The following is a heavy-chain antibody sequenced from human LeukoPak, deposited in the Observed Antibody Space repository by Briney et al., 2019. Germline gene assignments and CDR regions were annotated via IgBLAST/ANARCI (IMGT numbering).Heavy chain of an antibody. CDR3: ARMVRAASYYYGMDV. Sequence: ASVKVSCKASGYTFTKYGISWVRQAPGQGLEWMGWISGFNGNTNYGQKVQGRVTMTTDTSTITAYMELRSLRSDDTAVYYCARMVRAASYYYGMDVWGQGTTVTVSS. D-gene: IGHD3-10*01. J-gene: IGHJ6*02. CDR2: ISGFNGNT. V-gene: IGHV1-18*01. CDR1: GYTFTKYG.